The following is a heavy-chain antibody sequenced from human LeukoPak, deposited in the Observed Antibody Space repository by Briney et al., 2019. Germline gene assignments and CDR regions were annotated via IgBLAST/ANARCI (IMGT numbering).Heavy chain of an antibody. Sequence: GGSLRLSCAASGLTVNNNYMNWVRQAPGKGLEWVSALYIGGNTYYADSVRGRFTISRDNSKNTLYLQMNSLRTEDTAMYYCMTAAGYNFGQYWGQGTLVTVSS. J-gene: IGHJ4*02. CDR3: MTAAGYNFGQY. V-gene: IGHV3-53*01. CDR2: LYIGGNT. D-gene: IGHD5-18*01. CDR1: GLTVNNNY.